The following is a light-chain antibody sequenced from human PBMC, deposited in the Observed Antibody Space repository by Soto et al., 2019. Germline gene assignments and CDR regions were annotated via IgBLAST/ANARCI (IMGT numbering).Light chain of an antibody. CDR3: QQYHNWPA. V-gene: IGKV3-15*01. Sequence: EIVMTQSPATLSVSPGERATLSCRASQSVFSSLAWYQQKPGRAPRLLIYGAATRATGVPARFSGSGSGTEFTLTISSLQSEDSAVYYCQQYHNWPAFGQGTKVEIK. CDR1: QSVFSS. J-gene: IGKJ1*01. CDR2: GAA.